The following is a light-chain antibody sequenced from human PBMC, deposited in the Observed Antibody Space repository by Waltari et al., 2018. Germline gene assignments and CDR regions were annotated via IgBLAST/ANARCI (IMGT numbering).Light chain of an antibody. Sequence: YALTQPPSASGSPGQSVTISCTGTTSAFGAYNFVPSYQKHPGKAPKLPISEVSQRPSGVPDRFSGSKSGITASLTVSGLQAEDEADYYCSSYAGSDNLRVFGTGTTVTVL. CDR2: EVS. J-gene: IGLJ1*01. CDR1: TSAFGAYNF. CDR3: SSYAGSDNLRV. V-gene: IGLV2-8*01.